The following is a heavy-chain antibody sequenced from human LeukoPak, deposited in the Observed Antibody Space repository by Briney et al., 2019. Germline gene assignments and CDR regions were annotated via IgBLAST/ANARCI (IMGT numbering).Heavy chain of an antibody. Sequence: GASVKVSCKASGYTFTSYGVSWVRQAPGQGLEWMGWISAYNGNTNYAQKLQGRVTMTTDTSTSTAYMELRSLRSDDTAVYYCARASVVVAASHFDYWGQGTLVTVSS. D-gene: IGHD2-15*01. CDR1: GYTFTSYG. J-gene: IGHJ4*02. CDR3: ARASVVVAASHFDY. V-gene: IGHV1-18*04. CDR2: ISAYNGNT.